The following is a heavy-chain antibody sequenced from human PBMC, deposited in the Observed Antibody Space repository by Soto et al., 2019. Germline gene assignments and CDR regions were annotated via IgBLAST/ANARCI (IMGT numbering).Heavy chain of an antibody. V-gene: IGHV4-34*01. CDR1: GGSFSGYY. CDR2: INHSGST. CDR3: ARAARAYYFDY. Sequence: RSLTCAVYGGSFSGYYWSWIRQPPGKGLEWIGEINHSGSTNYNPSLKSRVTISVDTSKNQFSLKLSSVTAADTAVYYCARAARAYYFDYWGQGTLVTVS. D-gene: IGHD6-6*01. J-gene: IGHJ4*02.